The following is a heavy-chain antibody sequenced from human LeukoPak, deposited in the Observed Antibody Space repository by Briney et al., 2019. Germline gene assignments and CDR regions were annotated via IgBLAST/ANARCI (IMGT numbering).Heavy chain of an antibody. Sequence: GSSVKVSCKASGGTFSSYAIRWVRQAPGQGLEWMGGIIPIFGTANYAQKFQGRVTITADESTSTAYMELSSLRSEDTAVYYCARDRENDFWSGYPDYYYMDVWGKGTTVTVSS. CDR3: ARDRENDFWSGYPDYYYMDV. D-gene: IGHD3-3*01. J-gene: IGHJ6*03. CDR1: GGTFSSYA. CDR2: IIPIFGTA. V-gene: IGHV1-69*01.